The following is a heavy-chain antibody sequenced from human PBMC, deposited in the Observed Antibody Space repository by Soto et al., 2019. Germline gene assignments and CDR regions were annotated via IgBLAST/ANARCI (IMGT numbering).Heavy chain of an antibody. V-gene: IGHV5-10-1*01. CDR3: ARWLAVAGDFEY. D-gene: IGHD6-19*01. CDR1: GYSFTSYW. J-gene: IGHJ4*02. Sequence: GYSFTSYWIIWVRQMPGKGLEWMGRIDPSDSYTNYSPSFQGHVTISADKSISTAYLQWSSLKASDTAMYYCARWLAVAGDFEYWGQGTLVTVSS. CDR2: IDPSDSYT.